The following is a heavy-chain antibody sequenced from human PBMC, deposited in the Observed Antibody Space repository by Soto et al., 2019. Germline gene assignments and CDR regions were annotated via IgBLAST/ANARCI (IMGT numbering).Heavy chain of an antibody. D-gene: IGHD3-10*01. CDR2: IWYDGSNK. CDR3: ASSSRALRFGDFDY. CDR1: GFTFSSYG. Sequence: QVQLVESGGGVVQPGRSLRLSCAASGFTFSSYGMHWVRQAPGKGLEWVAVIWYDGSNKYYADSVKGRFTISRDNSKNTLYLQMNSLRAEDTAVYYCASSSRALRFGDFDYWGQGTLVTVSS. V-gene: IGHV3-33*01. J-gene: IGHJ4*02.